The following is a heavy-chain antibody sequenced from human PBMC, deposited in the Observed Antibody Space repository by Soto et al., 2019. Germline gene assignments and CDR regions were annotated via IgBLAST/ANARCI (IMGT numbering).Heavy chain of an antibody. CDR2: IRSKAYGGIT. J-gene: IGHJ4*02. Sequence: GGSLRLSCTASGFTFGDYAMSWFRQAPGKGLEWVGFIRSKAYGGITEYAASMKGRFTISRDDSKSIAYLQMNSLKTEDTAVYYCTSEEVAAAGTFFDYWGQGTLVTVSS. V-gene: IGHV3-49*03. CDR3: TSEEVAAAGTFFDY. CDR1: GFTFGDYA. D-gene: IGHD6-13*01.